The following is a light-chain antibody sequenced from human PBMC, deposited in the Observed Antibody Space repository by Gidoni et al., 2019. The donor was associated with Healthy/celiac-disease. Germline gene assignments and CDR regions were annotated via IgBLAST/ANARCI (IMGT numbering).Light chain of an antibody. Sequence: QSALTQPPSVSGSHGQSVTISCTGTSSDVDFYQFVSWYQQHPGRAPKLLIYDVVKRPSGVAGRFSGSKSGNTASLTISGLQAEDEADYYCSSYAGSVLFGGGTKLTVL. CDR3: SSYAGSVL. V-gene: IGLV2-11*01. CDR1: SSDVDFYQF. J-gene: IGLJ2*01. CDR2: DVV.